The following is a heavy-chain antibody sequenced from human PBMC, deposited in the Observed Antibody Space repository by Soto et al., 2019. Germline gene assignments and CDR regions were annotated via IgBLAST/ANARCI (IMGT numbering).Heavy chain of an antibody. CDR3: ASYQLLPPGIYHYYRLDV. Sequence: ASVKVSCKASGGTFSSYAISWVRQAPGQGLEWMGGIIPIFGTANYAQKFQGRVTITADESTSTAYMELSSLRSEDTAVYYCASYQLLPPGIYHYYRLDVWGQGTTVTVSS. V-gene: IGHV1-69*13. CDR1: GGTFSSYA. J-gene: IGHJ6*02. D-gene: IGHD2-2*01. CDR2: IIPIFGTA.